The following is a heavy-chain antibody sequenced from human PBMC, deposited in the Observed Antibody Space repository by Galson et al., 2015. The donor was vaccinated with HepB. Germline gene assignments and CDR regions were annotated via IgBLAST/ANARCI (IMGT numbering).Heavy chain of an antibody. CDR3: ARPYYYDSSGELWY. V-gene: IGHV3-33*01. CDR1: GFTFSSYG. Sequence: SLRLSCAASGFTFSSYGMHWVRQAPGKGLEWVAVIWYDGSNKYYADSVKGRFTISRDNSKNTLYLQMNSLRAEDTAVYYCARPYYYDSSGELWYWGQGTLVTVSS. J-gene: IGHJ4*02. D-gene: IGHD3-22*01. CDR2: IWYDGSNK.